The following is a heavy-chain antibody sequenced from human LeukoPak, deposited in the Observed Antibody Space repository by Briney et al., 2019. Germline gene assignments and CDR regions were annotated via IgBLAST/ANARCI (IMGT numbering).Heavy chain of an antibody. CDR2: IYHSGST. V-gene: IGHV4-38-2*02. Sequence: SETLSLTCAVSGYSISSGYYWGWIRQPPGKGLEWIGSIYHSGSTYYNPSLKSRVTISVDTSKNQFSPKLSSVTAADTAVYYCARDLMVRGVIDYWGQGTLVTVSS. J-gene: IGHJ4*02. CDR1: GYSISSGYY. CDR3: ARDLMVRGVIDY. D-gene: IGHD3-10*01.